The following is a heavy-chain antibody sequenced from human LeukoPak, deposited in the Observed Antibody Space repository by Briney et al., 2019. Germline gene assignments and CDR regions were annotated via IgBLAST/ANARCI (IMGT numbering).Heavy chain of an antibody. Sequence: GESLKISCKGSGYSLNSYWIGWVRQMPGKGLEWMGIFYPGDSDTRYSPSFKGQVTISADKSISTAYLQWSSLKASDTAMYYCARFGTRLFDYWGQGTLVTVSS. CDR1: GYSLNSYW. D-gene: IGHD3-10*01. CDR2: FYPGDSDT. J-gene: IGHJ4*02. V-gene: IGHV5-51*01. CDR3: ARFGTRLFDY.